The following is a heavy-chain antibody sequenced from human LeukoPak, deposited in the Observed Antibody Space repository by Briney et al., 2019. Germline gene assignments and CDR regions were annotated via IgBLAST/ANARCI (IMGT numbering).Heavy chain of an antibody. Sequence: GGSLRLSCTASGFDFSNFDFHWVRQLRGKGLEWVSHIDTAGGTYYPGSVKGRFTISRANAKKSLYLQMHNLRIGDTALYFCARGSPWSYYYMDVWGVGTAVSVS. CDR2: IDTAGGT. CDR3: ARGSPWSYYYMDV. CDR1: GFDFSNFD. D-gene: IGHD3-3*01. V-gene: IGHV3-13*01. J-gene: IGHJ6*03.